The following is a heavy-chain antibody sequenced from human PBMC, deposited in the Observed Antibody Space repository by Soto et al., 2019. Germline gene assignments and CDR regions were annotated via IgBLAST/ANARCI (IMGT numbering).Heavy chain of an antibody. V-gene: IGHV1-69*13. Sequence: SVKVSCKASGGTFSSYAISWVRQAPGQGLEWMGGIIPIFGTANYAQKFQGRVTITADESTSTAYMELSSLRSEDTAVYYCARDRPVYYYGSGSLPRDAFGIWGQGTMVTVSS. CDR2: IIPIFGTA. CDR3: ARDRPVYYYGSGSLPRDAFGI. CDR1: GGTFSSYA. J-gene: IGHJ3*02. D-gene: IGHD3-10*01.